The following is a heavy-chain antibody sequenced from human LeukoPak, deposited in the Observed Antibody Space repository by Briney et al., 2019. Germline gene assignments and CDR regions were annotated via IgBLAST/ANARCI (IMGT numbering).Heavy chain of an antibody. CDR1: GFTFSSYV. D-gene: IGHD5-12*01. Sequence: GSLRLSCAASGFTFSSYVMHWVRQAPGKGLEWVANIKPDGGEKYYADSVKGRFTISRDNAKNSMYLQMNSLRADDTAVYYCARDHTGYEYGSFTYHYQYMDVWGKGTTVTVSS. J-gene: IGHJ6*03. CDR3: ARDHTGYEYGSFTYHYQYMDV. CDR2: IKPDGGEK. V-gene: IGHV3-7*01.